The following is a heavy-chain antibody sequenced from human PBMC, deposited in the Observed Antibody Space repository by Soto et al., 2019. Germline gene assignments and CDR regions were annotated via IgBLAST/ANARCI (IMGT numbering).Heavy chain of an antibody. Sequence: QVHLEESGPGLVRPSGTLSLTCNVSGVPISSYDWWTWVRQTPGKGMEWIGEIYHNGRTNDNPSLKSRGSLTVDKSKNQFSLKLQSLTAADTAVYYCARGTFIGSSTRNWFDPWGKGPQVPVSS. J-gene: IGHJ5*02. CDR1: GVPISSYDW. CDR3: ARGTFIGSSTRNWFDP. V-gene: IGHV4-4*02. D-gene: IGHD3-16*02. CDR2: IYHNGRT.